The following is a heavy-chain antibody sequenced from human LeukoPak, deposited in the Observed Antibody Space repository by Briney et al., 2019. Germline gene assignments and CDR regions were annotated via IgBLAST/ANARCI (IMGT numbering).Heavy chain of an antibody. CDR3: ATDRDYKGTFQH. V-gene: IGHV1-24*01. CDR1: GYTFTGYY. J-gene: IGHJ1*01. D-gene: IGHD4-11*01. CDR2: FDPEDGET. Sequence: ASVKVSCKASGYTFTGYYMHWVRQAPGKGLEWMGGFDPEDGETIYAQKFQGRVTMTEDTSTDTAYMELSSLRSEDTAVYYCATDRDYKGTFQHWGQGTLVTVSS.